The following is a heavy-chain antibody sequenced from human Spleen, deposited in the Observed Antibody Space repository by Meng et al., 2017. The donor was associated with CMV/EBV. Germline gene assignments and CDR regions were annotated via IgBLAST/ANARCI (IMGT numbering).Heavy chain of an antibody. CDR2: IYYSGST. D-gene: IGHD4-23*01. Sequence: SETLSLTCTVSGGSISSYYWSWIRQPPGKGLEWIGYIYYSGSTNYNPSLKSRVTISVDTSKNQFSLKLSSVTAADTAVYYCARGVTLDYWGQGTLVTVSS. V-gene: IGHV4-59*01. CDR1: GGSISSYY. J-gene: IGHJ4*02. CDR3: ARGVTLDY.